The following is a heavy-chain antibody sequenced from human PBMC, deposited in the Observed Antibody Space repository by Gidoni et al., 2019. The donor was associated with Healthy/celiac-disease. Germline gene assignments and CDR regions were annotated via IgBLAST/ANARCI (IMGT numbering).Heavy chain of an antibody. CDR1: GFPFSSYS. V-gene: IGHV3-21*01. CDR2: ISSSSSYI. CDR3: ARVIAAAVYYFDY. D-gene: IGHD6-13*01. Sequence: EVQLVESGGGLVKPGGSLRLSCAASGFPFSSYSMNWVRQAPGKGLEWVSSISSSSSYIYYADSVKGRFTISRDNAKNSLYLQMNSLRAEDTAVYYCARVIAAAVYYFDYWGQGTLVTVSS. J-gene: IGHJ4*02.